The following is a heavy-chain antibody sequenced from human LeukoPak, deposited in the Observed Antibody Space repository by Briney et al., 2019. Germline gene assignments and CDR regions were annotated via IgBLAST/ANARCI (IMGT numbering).Heavy chain of an antibody. D-gene: IGHD3-22*01. Sequence: SETLSLTCTVSGGSISSSSYYWNWIRQHPGKGLEWIGYIYYSGITYYNPSLKSRVTISVDTSKSQFSLKLSSVTAADTAVYYCARGDYYDTSGYSYDWFDPWGQGTLVTVSS. J-gene: IGHJ5*02. V-gene: IGHV4-31*03. CDR1: GGSISSSSYY. CDR2: IYYSGIT. CDR3: ARGDYYDTSGYSYDWFDP.